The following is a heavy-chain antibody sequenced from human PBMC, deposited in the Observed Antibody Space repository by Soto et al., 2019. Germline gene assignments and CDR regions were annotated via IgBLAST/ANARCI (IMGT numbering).Heavy chain of an antibody. CDR2: ISSSGSTI. D-gene: IGHD1-26*01. V-gene: IGHV3-11*01. CDR1: GFTFSHYY. Sequence: LRLSCAASGFTFSHYYTSSIRQAPGKGLEWVSYISSSGSTIYYSDSVKGRFTISRDNAKNSLYLQMNSLRAEDTAVYYCARSDSGSYQGGRFDPWGQGTLVTVSS. J-gene: IGHJ5*02. CDR3: ARSDSGSYQGGRFDP.